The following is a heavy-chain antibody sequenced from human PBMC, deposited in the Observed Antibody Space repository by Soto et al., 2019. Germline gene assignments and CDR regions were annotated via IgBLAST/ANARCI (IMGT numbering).Heavy chain of an antibody. Sequence: KPSETLSLTCTVSGVSISSYYRSWIRQPPGKGLEYIGFIYYSGTTNYNPSLKSRVTISVDTSKNLFSLKLRSVTAADTAVYYCARLYTVTGFDWFDPWGQGTLVTVSS. D-gene: IGHD4-17*01. CDR2: IYYSGTT. V-gene: IGHV4-59*08. J-gene: IGHJ5*02. CDR3: ARLYTVTGFDWFDP. CDR1: GVSISSYY.